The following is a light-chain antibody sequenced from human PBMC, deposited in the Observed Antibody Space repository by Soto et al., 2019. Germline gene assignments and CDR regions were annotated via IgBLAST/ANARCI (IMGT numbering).Light chain of an antibody. CDR3: HHYDNSPLS. J-gene: IGKJ4*02. Sequence: EIVLTQSPGTLSLSPGERATLSCRASQSVSSSSLAWYQQKPGQAPRLLIYGASSSATGIPDRFSGSGYGTAFTLTISRLEPEDFAVYYCHHYDNSPLSVGGGINVEFK. V-gene: IGKV3-20*01. CDR2: GAS. CDR1: QSVSSSS.